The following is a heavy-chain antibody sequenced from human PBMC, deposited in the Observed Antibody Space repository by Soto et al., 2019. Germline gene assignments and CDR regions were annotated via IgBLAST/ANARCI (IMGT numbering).Heavy chain of an antibody. J-gene: IGHJ6*03. Sequence: PGGSLRLSCAASGFTFSGSAMHWVRQASGKGLEWVGRIRSKGNNYATAYGASLKGRSTISRDDSKNTAYLQMNSLNTEDTAVYYCSRQASDFWSGKPQYYMDVWGKGTTVTVSS. D-gene: IGHD3-3*01. V-gene: IGHV3-73*01. CDR3: SRQASDFWSGKPQYYMDV. CDR2: IRSKGNNYAT. CDR1: GFTFSGSA.